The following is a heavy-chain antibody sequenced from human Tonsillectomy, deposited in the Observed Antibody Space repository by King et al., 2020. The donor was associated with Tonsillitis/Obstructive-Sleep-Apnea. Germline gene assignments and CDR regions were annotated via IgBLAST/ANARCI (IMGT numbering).Heavy chain of an antibody. CDR3: GKANITGTAAFDI. D-gene: IGHD1-20*01. J-gene: IGHJ3*02. V-gene: IGHV3-9*01. CDR1: GFTFDDYA. Sequence: VQLVESGGGLVQPGRSLRLSCAASGFTFDDYAMYWVRQAPGKGLEWGSGISWNSGSIGYAESVKGRFTISRENAKNSLYLQMNSLRAEDTALYYGGKANITGTAAFDIWGQGTMVTVSS. CDR2: ISWNSGSI.